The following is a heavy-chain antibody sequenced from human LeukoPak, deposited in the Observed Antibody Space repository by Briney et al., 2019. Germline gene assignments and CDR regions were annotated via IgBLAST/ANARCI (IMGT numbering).Heavy chain of an antibody. Sequence: PGGSLRLSCAASGFTFSSYAMSWVRQAPGKGLEWIGYIYYSGSTNYTPSLKGRVTISVDTSKNQVSLKLSSVTAADTAVYYCARLHPPTAAGTWFFRFDPWGQGTLVTVSS. CDR2: IYYSGST. J-gene: IGHJ5*02. CDR1: GFTFSSYA. CDR3: ARLHPPTAAGTWFFRFDP. V-gene: IGHV4-59*08. D-gene: IGHD6-13*01.